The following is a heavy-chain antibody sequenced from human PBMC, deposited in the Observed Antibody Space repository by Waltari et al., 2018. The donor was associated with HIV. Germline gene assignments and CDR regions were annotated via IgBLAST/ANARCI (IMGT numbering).Heavy chain of an antibody. V-gene: IGHV4-39*01. CDR1: GGSISSSSYY. J-gene: IGHJ4*02. Sequence: QLQLQESGPGLVKPSETLSLTCTVSGGSISSSSYYWGWIRQPPGEGLEWIGSIYYSGRTYYNPSLKSRVTISVDTSKNQFSLKLSAVTAADTAVYYCARSGGGPGVYFDYWGQGTLVTVSS. CDR2: IYYSGRT. D-gene: IGHD3-10*01. CDR3: ARSGGGPGVYFDY.